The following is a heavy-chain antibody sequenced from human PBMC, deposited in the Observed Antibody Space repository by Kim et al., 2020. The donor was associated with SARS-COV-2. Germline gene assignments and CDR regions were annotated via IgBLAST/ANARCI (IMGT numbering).Heavy chain of an antibody. CDR2: IYYTGST. D-gene: IGHD3-22*01. Sequence: SETLSLTCTVSGGSISSSSYYWGWIRQPPGKGLEWIGSIYYTGSTYNNPSLKSRVTISVDTSKNQFSLKLSSVTAADTAVYYCARHRRQGIVVVITIFDYWGQGTLAT. CDR1: GGSISSSSYY. V-gene: IGHV4-39*01. J-gene: IGHJ4*02. CDR3: ARHRRQGIVVVITIFDY.